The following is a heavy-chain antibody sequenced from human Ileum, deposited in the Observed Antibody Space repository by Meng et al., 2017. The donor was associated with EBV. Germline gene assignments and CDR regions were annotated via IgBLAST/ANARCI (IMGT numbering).Heavy chain of an antibody. Sequence: QVQLLKSGAEVKKPGASVKVSCKASGYTFTNYDISWVRQATGQGLEWMGWMNPKTGTAHYAQKFQGRVSMTRDTSITTAYMELSSLTSEDTAVYYCVRTLERGDYWGQGTLVTVSS. CDR1: GYTFTNYD. CDR2: MNPKTGTA. V-gene: IGHV1-8*01. CDR3: VRTLERGDY. D-gene: IGHD5-24*01. J-gene: IGHJ4*02.